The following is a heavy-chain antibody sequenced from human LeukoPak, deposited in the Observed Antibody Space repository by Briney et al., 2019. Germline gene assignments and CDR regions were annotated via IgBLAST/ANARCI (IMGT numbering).Heavy chain of an antibody. Sequence: GRSLRLSCAASGFAFSNYSMNWVRQAPGKGLEWVSFISSTSSYIYYADSVKGRFTISRDNAKNSLYLQMNSLRAEDTAVYYCARDESEAALVFVYWGQGTLVTVSS. J-gene: IGHJ4*02. V-gene: IGHV3-21*01. CDR2: ISSTSSYI. CDR3: ARDESEAALVFVY. D-gene: IGHD5-18*01. CDR1: GFAFSNYS.